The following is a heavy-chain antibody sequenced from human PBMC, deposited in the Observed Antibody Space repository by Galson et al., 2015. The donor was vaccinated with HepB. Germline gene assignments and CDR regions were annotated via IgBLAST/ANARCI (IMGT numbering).Heavy chain of an antibody. V-gene: IGHV3-66*01. CDR1: GSTVSSNY. J-gene: IGHJ6*03. CDR3: ARDLRGSSPLYYYYYMDV. D-gene: IGHD6-6*01. CDR2: IYSGGST. Sequence: SLRLSCAASGSTVSSNYMSWVRQAPGKGLEWVSVIYSGGSTYYTDSVKGRFTISRDNSKNTLYLQMNSLRAEDTAVYYCARDLRGSSPLYYYYYMDVWGQGTTVTVSS.